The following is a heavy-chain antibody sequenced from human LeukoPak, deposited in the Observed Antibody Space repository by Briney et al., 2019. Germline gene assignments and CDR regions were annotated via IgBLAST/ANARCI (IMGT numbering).Heavy chain of an antibody. J-gene: IGHJ4*02. CDR3: ASVRIAAAGSKDY. D-gene: IGHD6-13*01. Sequence: GGSLRLSCAASGFTVSSNYMSWVRQAPGKGLEWVSVIYSGGSTYYADSVKGRFTISRDNSKNTLYLQMNSLRAEDTAVYYCASVRIAAAGSKDYWGQGTLVTVSS. CDR2: IYSGGST. V-gene: IGHV3-53*01. CDR1: GFTVSSNY.